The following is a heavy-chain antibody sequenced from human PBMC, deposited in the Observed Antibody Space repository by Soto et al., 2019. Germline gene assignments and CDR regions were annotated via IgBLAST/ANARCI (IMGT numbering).Heavy chain of an antibody. V-gene: IGHV3-23*01. CDR1: GFSFSSYA. CDR2: SSGSGGTT. D-gene: IGHD3-3*01. Sequence: GGSQRLSCVAAGFSFSSYAMSWVRQAPGKGLEWVSSSSGSGGTTYYADSVKGRFTISRDNSKNTLYLQMNTLRAEDTAVYYCAKRYDFWSGHLDFWGQGTLVTVSS. J-gene: IGHJ4*02. CDR3: AKRYDFWSGHLDF.